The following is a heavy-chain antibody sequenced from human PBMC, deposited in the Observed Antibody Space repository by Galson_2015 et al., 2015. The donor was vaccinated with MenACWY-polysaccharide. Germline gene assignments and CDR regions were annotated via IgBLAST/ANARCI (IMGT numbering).Heavy chain of an antibody. V-gene: IGHV4-31*06. J-gene: IGHJ5*02. Sequence: TLSLTCSVSGGSITSGTDYWTWFRQRPGKGLEWIGYIGDSGATNSPPSLQSRLTISRATSRRQFSLSLSAATDANKTVYYGGNAPTASGGHCSRSTCFGWFDTWGQGSLVTVSS. CDR3: GNAPTASGGHCSRSTCFGWFDT. CDR2: IGDSGAT. CDR1: GGSITSGTDY. D-gene: IGHD2-2*01.